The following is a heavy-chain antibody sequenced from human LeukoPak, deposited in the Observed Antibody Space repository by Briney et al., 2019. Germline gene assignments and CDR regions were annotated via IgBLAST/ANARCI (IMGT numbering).Heavy chain of an antibody. CDR1: GYSIGSGYY. CDR3: ARDREVGATGYYFDY. V-gene: IGHV4-38-2*02. Sequence: SETLSLTCTVSGYSIGSGYYWGWIRQPPGKGLEGIGSIYHSGSTYYNPSLKSRVTISLDTSKNHFSLRLSSVTAADTAVYYCARDREVGATGYYFDYWGQGTLVTVSS. CDR2: IYHSGST. D-gene: IGHD1-26*01. J-gene: IGHJ4*02.